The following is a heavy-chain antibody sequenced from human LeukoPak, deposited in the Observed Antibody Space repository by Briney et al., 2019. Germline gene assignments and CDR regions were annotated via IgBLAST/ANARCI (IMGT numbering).Heavy chain of an antibody. V-gene: IGHV5-10-1*01. D-gene: IGHD2-15*01. Sequence: GESLRISCKGSGYSFTSYWISWVRQMPGKGLEWMGRIDPSDSYTNYSPSFQGHVTISADKSIITAYLQWSSLKASDTAMYYCARSGYCSGGSCYTSRDYYYYYGMDVWGKGTTVTVSS. CDR3: ARSGYCSGGSCYTSRDYYYYYGMDV. J-gene: IGHJ6*04. CDR2: IDPSDSYT. CDR1: GYSFTSYW.